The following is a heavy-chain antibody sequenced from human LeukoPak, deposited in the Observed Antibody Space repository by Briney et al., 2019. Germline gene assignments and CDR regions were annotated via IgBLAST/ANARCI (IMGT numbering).Heavy chain of an antibody. CDR3: ARACPDIVVVPAATPNQIYYYGMDV. Sequence: GGSLRLSCAASGFTFRNYYMHWVRQAPGKGLEWVAVISYDGSNKYYADSVKGRFTISRDNSKNTLYLQMNSLRAEDTAVYYCARACPDIVVVPAATPNQIYYYGMDVWGQGTTVTVSS. V-gene: IGHV3-30*03. CDR2: ISYDGSNK. D-gene: IGHD2-2*01. J-gene: IGHJ6*02. CDR1: GFTFRNYY.